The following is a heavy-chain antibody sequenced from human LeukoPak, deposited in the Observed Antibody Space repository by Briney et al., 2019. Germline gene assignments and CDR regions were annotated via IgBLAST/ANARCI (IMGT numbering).Heavy chain of an antibody. CDR3: ARGPPGGQFDP. D-gene: IGHD3-10*01. Sequence: SEALSLTCTVSGGSISSYYWTWIRQPPGKGLEWIGYIYYSGSTNYNPSLKSRVTISVDTSNNQFSLKLSSVTAADTAVYYCARGPPGGQFDPWGQGTLVTVSS. V-gene: IGHV4-59*01. J-gene: IGHJ5*02. CDR2: IYYSGST. CDR1: GGSISSYY.